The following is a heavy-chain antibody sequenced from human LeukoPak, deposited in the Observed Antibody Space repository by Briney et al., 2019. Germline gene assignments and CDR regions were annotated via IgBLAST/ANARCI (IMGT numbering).Heavy chain of an antibody. CDR2: IGDSGSGG. V-gene: IGHV3-23*01. CDR1: GFNFNYFA. D-gene: IGHD4-23*01. J-gene: IGHJ4*02. Sequence: GGSLKLSRSASGFNFNYFAMSWVRQAPGKRLEWVSTIGDSGSGGSYADSVRGRFTISRDNSKNMVYLQVHSLRVDDSAVYYCSRIKYGGNSGYHSDYWGQGTLVTVSS. CDR3: SRIKYGGNSGYHSDY.